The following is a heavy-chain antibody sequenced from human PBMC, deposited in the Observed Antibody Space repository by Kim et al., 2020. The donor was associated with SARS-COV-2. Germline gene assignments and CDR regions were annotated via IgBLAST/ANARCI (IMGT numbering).Heavy chain of an antibody. Sequence: GGSLRLSCAASGFPFSSYAMHWVRQAPGKGLEYVSAISGDGTRTYYAESVRGRFTISRDNSKSTLSLQMNSLRGDDTAIYFCVKNCGGDCYSTFWGLGTL. CDR2: ISGDGTRT. CDR1: GFPFSSYA. J-gene: IGHJ4*02. V-gene: IGHV3-64D*09. D-gene: IGHD2-21*01. CDR3: VKNCGGDCYSTF.